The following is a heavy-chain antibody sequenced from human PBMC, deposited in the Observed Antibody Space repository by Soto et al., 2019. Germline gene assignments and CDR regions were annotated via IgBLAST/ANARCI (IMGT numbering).Heavy chain of an antibody. CDR1: GFTFSSYA. J-gene: IGHJ4*02. CDR3: GRGGVVTPDY. CDR2: ISYDGSNK. Sequence: QVQLVESGGGVVQPGRSLRLSCAASGFTFSSYAMHWVRQAPGKGLEWVAVISYDGSNKYYADSVKGRFTISRDNSKNTLYLQMNSLRAEDTAVYYCGRGGVVTPDYWGQGTLVTVSS. V-gene: IGHV3-30-3*01. D-gene: IGHD2-21*02.